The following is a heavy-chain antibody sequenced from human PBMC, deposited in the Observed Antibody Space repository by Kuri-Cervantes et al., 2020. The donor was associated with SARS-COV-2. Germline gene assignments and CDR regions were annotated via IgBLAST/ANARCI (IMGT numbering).Heavy chain of an antibody. Sequence: LSLTCAASGFTFSSYAMSWVRQAPGKGLEWVSAISGSGGSTYYADSVKGRFTISRDNSKNTLYLQMNSPRAEDTAVYYCAKDRVYCSGGSCPLYYWGQGTLVTVSS. CDR3: AKDRVYCSGGSCPLYY. CDR2: ISGSGGST. V-gene: IGHV3-23*01. J-gene: IGHJ4*02. CDR1: GFTFSSYA. D-gene: IGHD2-15*01.